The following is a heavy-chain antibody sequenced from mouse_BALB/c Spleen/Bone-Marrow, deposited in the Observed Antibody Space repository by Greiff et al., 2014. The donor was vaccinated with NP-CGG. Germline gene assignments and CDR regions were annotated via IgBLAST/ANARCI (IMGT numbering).Heavy chain of an antibody. CDR3: ARASVVPYYFDF. CDR2: ILPGSGTA. D-gene: IGHD1-1*01. V-gene: IGHV1-9*01. CDR1: GYTFSNYW. J-gene: IGHJ2*01. Sequence: VKLVESGAKLMKPGASVKISCKATGYTFSNYWIDWVKQRPGHGLEWIGEILPGSGTANYDEKFKGKATFTADTSSNTAYMQLSSLTSEDSALYYCARASVVPYYFDFWDQGTTLTVSS.